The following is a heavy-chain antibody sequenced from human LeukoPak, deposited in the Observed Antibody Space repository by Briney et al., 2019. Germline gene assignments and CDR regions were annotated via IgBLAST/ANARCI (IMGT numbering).Heavy chain of an antibody. J-gene: IGHJ4*02. D-gene: IGHD5-12*01. V-gene: IGHV3-74*01. Sequence: QAGGSLRLSCAASGFTFSSYWMHWVRQAPGKGLVWVSRINTDGSSTSYADSVKGRFTISRDNAKNMLYLQMNSLRAEDTAVYYCAREGGYSGYDPEGYWGQGTLVTVSS. CDR2: INTDGSST. CDR3: AREGGYSGYDPEGY. CDR1: GFTFSSYW.